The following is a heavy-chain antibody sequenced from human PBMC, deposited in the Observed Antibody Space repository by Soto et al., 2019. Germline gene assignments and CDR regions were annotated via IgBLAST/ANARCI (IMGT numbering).Heavy chain of an antibody. J-gene: IGHJ6*02. Sequence: GGSLRLSCAASGFTFSSYSMNWVRQAPGKGLEWVSSISSSSSYIYYADSVKGRFTISRDNAKNSLYLQMNSLRAEDTAVYYCARHLPGEAYYYYGMDVWGQGTTVTVSS. D-gene: IGHD3-16*01. CDR3: ARHLPGEAYYYYGMDV. V-gene: IGHV3-21*01. CDR2: ISSSSSYI. CDR1: GFTFSSYS.